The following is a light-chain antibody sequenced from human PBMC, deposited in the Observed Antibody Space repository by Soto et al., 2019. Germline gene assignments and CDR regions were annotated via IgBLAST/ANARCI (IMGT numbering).Light chain of an antibody. CDR1: QSVSNNY. CDR3: QQRGNWPQT. V-gene: IGKV3D-20*02. Sequence: EIVLTQSPGTLSLSPGERATLSCRASQSVSNNYLAWYQQKPGQAPRLLIYGASNRATGIPDRFSGSGSGTDFTLTISRLEPEDFAVYYCQQRGNWPQTFGPGTKVDI. CDR2: GAS. J-gene: IGKJ3*01.